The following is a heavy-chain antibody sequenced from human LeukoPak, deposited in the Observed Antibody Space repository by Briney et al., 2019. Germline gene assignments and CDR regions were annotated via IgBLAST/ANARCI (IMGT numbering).Heavy chain of an antibody. CDR1: GGTFSSYA. CDR2: IIPIFGTA. D-gene: IGHD5-18*01. CDR3: ARAVGYSYGQFDY. J-gene: IGHJ4*02. Sequence: SVKVTCKASGGTFSSYAISWVRQAPGQGLEWMGGIIPIFGTANYAQKFQGRVTITADESTSTAYMELSSLRSEDTAVYYCARAVGYSYGQFDYWGQGTLVTVSS. V-gene: IGHV1-69*13.